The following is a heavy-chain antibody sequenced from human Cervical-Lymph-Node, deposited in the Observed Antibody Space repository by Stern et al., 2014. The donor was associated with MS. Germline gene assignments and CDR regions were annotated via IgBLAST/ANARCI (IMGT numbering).Heavy chain of an antibody. J-gene: IGHJ5*02. D-gene: IGHD1-26*01. CDR2: IHDSGST. CDR3: ATTRWDLFTWNWFDP. Sequence: VQLVESGPGLVKPSQTLSLTCTVSGGSISSSGYYWSWIRQPADKGLEWIGRIHDSGSTYYNPSLKSRVTNSMETAKNQFSLKLPSVTAADTAVYYCATTRWDLFTWNWFDPWGQGTLVTVSS. V-gene: IGHV4-61*02. CDR1: GGSISSSGYY.